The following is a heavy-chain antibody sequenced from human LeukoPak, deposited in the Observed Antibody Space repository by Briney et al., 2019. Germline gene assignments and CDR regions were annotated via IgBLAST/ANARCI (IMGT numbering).Heavy chain of an antibody. CDR1: GYTFIGYY. Sequence: ASVKVSCKASGYTFIGYYLHWVRQAPGQGLEWMGWINPNIGDTNYAQQFQGRVTMTRDTSINTAYMELSRLKSDDTALYYCARGSSGYYYRMDYWGQGTLVSVSS. CDR3: ARGSSGYYYRMDY. J-gene: IGHJ4*02. CDR2: INPNIGDT. D-gene: IGHD3-22*01. V-gene: IGHV1-2*02.